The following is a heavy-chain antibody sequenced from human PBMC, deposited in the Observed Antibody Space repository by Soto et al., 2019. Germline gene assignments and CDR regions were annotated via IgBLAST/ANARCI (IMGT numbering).Heavy chain of an antibody. CDR1: GFTFSSYA. CDR3: AKVGSSGWSLGIHWYFDL. D-gene: IGHD6-19*01. V-gene: IGHV3-23*01. J-gene: IGHJ2*01. CDR2: ISGSGGST. Sequence: GGSLRLSCAASGFTFSSYAMSWVRQAPGKGLEWVSAISGSGGSTYYADSVKGRFTISRDNSKNTLYLQMNSLRAEDTAVYYCAKVGSSGWSLGIHWYFDLWGRGTLVTVSS.